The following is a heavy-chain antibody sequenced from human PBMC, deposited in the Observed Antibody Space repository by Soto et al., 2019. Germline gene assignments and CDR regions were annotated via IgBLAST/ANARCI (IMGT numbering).Heavy chain of an antibody. CDR3: AREGRKGWFDP. J-gene: IGHJ5*02. Sequence: LSPTCTVSGGSISSYDWSWIRQPPGKGLEWIGYIYYSGSTNYNPSLKSRVTISVDTSKNQFSLKLSSVTAADTAVCYCAREGRKGWFDPWGQGTLVTVSS. CDR1: GGSISSYD. CDR2: IYYSGST. V-gene: IGHV4-59*12.